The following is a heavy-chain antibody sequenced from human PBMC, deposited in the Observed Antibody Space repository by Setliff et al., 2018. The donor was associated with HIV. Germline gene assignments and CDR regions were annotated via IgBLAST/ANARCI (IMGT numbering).Heavy chain of an antibody. CDR1: GYSISSGYY. CDR2: IYHSGST. V-gene: IGHV4-38-2*01. CDR3: ARSRPFFDI. J-gene: IGHJ3*02. Sequence: PSETLSLTCAVSGYSISSGYYWGWIRQPPGKGLEWIGSIYHSGSTYYNPSLKSQVTISVDTSKNRFSLKLSSVTAADTAVYYCARSRPFFDIWGQGTMVTVSS.